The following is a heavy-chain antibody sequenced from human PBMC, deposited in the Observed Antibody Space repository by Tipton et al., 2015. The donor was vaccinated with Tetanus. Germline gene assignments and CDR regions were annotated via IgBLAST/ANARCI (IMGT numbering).Heavy chain of an antibody. CDR3: ARDERYGDYAY. V-gene: IGHV4-59*02. CDR2: ITDTGRT. D-gene: IGHD4-17*01. CDR1: GVSVTTYH. Sequence: TLSLTCNVSGVSVTTYHWSWIRQPPGKGLEWIGYITDTGRTNYNPSLKSRVTISIDSSKNQFSLKLTSVTAADTAVYYCARDERYGDYAYWGQGALVTVSS. J-gene: IGHJ4*02.